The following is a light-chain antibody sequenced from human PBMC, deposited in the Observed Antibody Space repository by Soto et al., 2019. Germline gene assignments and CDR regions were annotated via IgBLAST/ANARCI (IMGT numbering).Light chain of an antibody. Sequence: DIQMTQSPSSLSASVGDRVTITCRASQGIRNDLGWYQQKPGKAPKLLIYDASSLESGVPSRFSGSGSGTEFTLTISSLQPDDFATYYCQQYNSYWTFGQGTKVDNK. CDR2: DAS. CDR3: QQYNSYWT. V-gene: IGKV1-17*01. J-gene: IGKJ1*01. CDR1: QGIRND.